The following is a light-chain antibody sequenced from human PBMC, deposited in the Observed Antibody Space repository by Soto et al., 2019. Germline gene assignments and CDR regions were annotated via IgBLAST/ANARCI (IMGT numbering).Light chain of an antibody. V-gene: IGKV1-33*01. CDR1: QDISNY. CDR3: QQYDNLHEAFT. J-gene: IGKJ3*01. CDR2: DAS. Sequence: DIQMTQSPSSLSASVGDRVTLTCQASQDISNYLNWYQQKPGKAPKLLIYDASNLEKGVPSRFSGSGSGTDFTFTISSLQPEDIATYYCQQYDNLHEAFTFGPGTKVDIK.